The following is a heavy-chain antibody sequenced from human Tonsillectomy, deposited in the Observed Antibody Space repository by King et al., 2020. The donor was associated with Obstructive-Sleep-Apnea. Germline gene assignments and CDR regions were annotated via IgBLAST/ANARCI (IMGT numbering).Heavy chain of an antibody. CDR1: GFTFSSYW. V-gene: IGHV3-7*01. J-gene: IGHJ4*02. CDR2: IKQDGSEK. D-gene: IGHD6-19*01. Sequence: VQLVESGGGLVQPGGSLRLSCAASGFTFSSYWMSWVRQAPGKGLEWVANIKQDGSEKNYVDSVKGRFTISRDNAKNSLYVQMNSLRAEDTAVYYCARDVQAADVYSSGWSFDYWGQGTLVTVSS. CDR3: ARDVQAADVYSSGWSFDY.